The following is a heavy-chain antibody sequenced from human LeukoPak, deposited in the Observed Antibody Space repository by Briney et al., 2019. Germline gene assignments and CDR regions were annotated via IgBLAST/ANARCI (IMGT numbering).Heavy chain of an antibody. CDR1: GGSISSGDYY. CDR2: IYYSGST. J-gene: IGHJ4*02. CDR3: ARSQSPTRYSSSPVFDY. V-gene: IGHV4-30-4*01. Sequence: PSETLSLTCTVSGGSISSGDYYWSWIRQPPGKGLEWIGYIYYSGSTYYNPSLKSRVTISVDTSKSQFSLKLSSVTAADTAVYYCARSQSPTRYSSSPVFDYWGQGTLVTVSS. D-gene: IGHD6-6*01.